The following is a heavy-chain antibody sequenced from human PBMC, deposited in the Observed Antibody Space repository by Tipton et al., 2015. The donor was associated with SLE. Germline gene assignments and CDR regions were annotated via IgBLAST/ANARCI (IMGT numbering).Heavy chain of an antibody. J-gene: IGHJ6*02. D-gene: IGHD1-14*01. CDR3: ARYITPYYGMDV. Sequence: QSGPEVKKPGASVKVSCKASGYSFNSYDINWVRQAPGQGLEWMGWISPNTGSTNYARSLQGRVALTTDTSASTAYMELRSLRSDDTAVYYCARYITPYYGMDVWGQGTTVTVSS. V-gene: IGHV1-18*01. CDR1: GYSFNSYD. CDR2: ISPNTGST.